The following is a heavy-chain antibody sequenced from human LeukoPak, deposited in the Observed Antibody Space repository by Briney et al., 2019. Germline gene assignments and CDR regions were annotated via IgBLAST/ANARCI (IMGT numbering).Heavy chain of an antibody. CDR2: IYHSGST. Sequence: SGTLSLTCAVSGGSISSNNWWTWVRQPPGKGLEWIGEIYHSGSTNYNPSLKSRVTISVDKSKNQFSLKVTSVTAADTAVYYCARGVVVVVANNWFDPWGHGTLVTVSS. D-gene: IGHD2-15*01. CDR3: ARGVVVVVANNWFDP. CDR1: GGSISSNNW. V-gene: IGHV4-4*02. J-gene: IGHJ5*02.